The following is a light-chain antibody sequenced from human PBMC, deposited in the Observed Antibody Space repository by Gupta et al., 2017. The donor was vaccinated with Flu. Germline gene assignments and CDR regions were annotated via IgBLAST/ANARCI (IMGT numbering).Light chain of an antibody. Sequence: QSVLPQPPSASRTPGQRVTISCSGSSSNIGSTTVNWYQQLPGPAPKLLIYSNNQRPSGVPDRFSGSKSGTSASLAISGLQAEDEADYYCAAWDDSLNGWVFGGGTKLTVL. V-gene: IGLV1-44*01. J-gene: IGLJ3*02. CDR2: SNN. CDR3: AAWDDSLNGWV. CDR1: SSNIGSTT.